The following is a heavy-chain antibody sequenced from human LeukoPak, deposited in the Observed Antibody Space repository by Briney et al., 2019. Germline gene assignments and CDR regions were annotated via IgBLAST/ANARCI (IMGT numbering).Heavy chain of an antibody. CDR2: IYYTGST. D-gene: IGHD5-24*01. J-gene: IGHJ4*02. Sequence: SETLSLTCTVSGGSISGYYWTWIRQPPGKGLEWIGYIYYTGSTNYNPSLKSRVTISVDTSKNQFSLNLSSVTAADTALYYCARFDRGGCNLDYWGQGTLVTVSS. CDR3: ARFDRGGCNLDY. V-gene: IGHV4-59*01. CDR1: GGSISGYY.